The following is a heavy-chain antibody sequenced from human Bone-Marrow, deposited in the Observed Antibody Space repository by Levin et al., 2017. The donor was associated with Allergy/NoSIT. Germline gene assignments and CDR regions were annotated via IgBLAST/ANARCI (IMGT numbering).Heavy chain of an antibody. D-gene: IGHD1-1*01. CDR2: IYYSGST. J-gene: IGHJ5*02. V-gene: IGHV4-59*01. CDR1: GGSISSYY. CDR3: ARDSTGTEYNWFDP. Sequence: SETLSLTCTVSGGSISSYYWSWIRQPPGKGLEWIGYIYYSGSTNYNPSLKSRVTISVDTSKNQFSLKLSSVTAADTAVYYCARDSTGTEYNWFDPWGQGTLVTVSS.